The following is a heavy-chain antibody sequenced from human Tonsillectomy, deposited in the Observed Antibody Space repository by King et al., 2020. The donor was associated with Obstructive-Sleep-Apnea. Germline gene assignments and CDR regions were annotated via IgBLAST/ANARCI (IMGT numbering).Heavy chain of an antibody. V-gene: IGHV4-59*01. J-gene: IGHJ5*02. CDR1: GGSISSYY. Sequence: QLQESGPGLVKPSETLSLTCTVSGGSISSYYWSWIRQPPGKGLEWIGYIYYSGSTNYNPSLKSRVTISVDTSKNQFSLKLSSVTAADTAVYYCARARLRYFQNWFDPWGKGTLVTVSS. D-gene: IGHD3-9*01. CDR2: IYYSGST. CDR3: ARARLRYFQNWFDP.